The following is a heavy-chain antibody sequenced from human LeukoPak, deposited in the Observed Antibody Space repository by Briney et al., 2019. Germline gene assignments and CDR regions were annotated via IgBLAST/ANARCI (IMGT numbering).Heavy chain of an antibody. CDR3: AQSGYDFRSAWRWFDP. Sequence: SETLSLTCTVSGYSISNGYYWSWIRQPPGKGLEWIGYIYYSGSTNYNPSLKSRVTISVDTSKNQFSLKLSSVTAADTAVYYCAQSGYDFRSAWRWFDPWGQGTLVTVSS. CDR1: GYSISNGYY. V-gene: IGHV4-61*01. J-gene: IGHJ5*02. D-gene: IGHD5-12*01. CDR2: IYYSGST.